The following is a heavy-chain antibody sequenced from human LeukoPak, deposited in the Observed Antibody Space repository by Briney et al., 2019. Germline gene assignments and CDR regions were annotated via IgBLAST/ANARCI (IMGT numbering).Heavy chain of an antibody. V-gene: IGHV4-61*01. CDR2: IYYSGST. D-gene: IGHD2-21*01. Sequence: PSETLSLTCTVSGGSVSSGSYYWSWIRQPPGKELEWIGYIYYSGSTNYNPSLKSRVTISVDTSKNQFSLKLSSVTAADTAVYYCARHVDGGAFDIWGQGTMVTVSS. CDR3: ARHVDGGAFDI. CDR1: GGSVSSGSYY. J-gene: IGHJ3*02.